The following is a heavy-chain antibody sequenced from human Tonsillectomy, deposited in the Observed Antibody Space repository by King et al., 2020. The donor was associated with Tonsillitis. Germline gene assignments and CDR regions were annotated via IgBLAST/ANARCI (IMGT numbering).Heavy chain of an antibody. CDR1: GGSFSGYY. D-gene: IGHD5-12*01. V-gene: IGHV4-34*01. Sequence: VQLPQWGAGLLKPSETLSLTCGVYGGSFSGYYWSWIRQPPGKGLEWIGEINHSGSTNYNPSLKSRVTISVDTSKNQFSLKLSSVTAADTAVYYCARGRSGYDRGIGYWGQGTLVTVSS. J-gene: IGHJ4*02. CDR2: INHSGST. CDR3: ARGRSGYDRGIGY.